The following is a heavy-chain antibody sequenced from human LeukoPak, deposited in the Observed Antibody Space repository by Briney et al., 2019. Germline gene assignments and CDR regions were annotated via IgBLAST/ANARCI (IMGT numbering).Heavy chain of an antibody. CDR2: ISSGSDYT. CDR3: ARSAGRLSPIDD. D-gene: IGHD5/OR15-5a*01. CDR1: GFTFSDYY. Sequence: PGGSLRLSCAASGFTFSDYYMSWIRQAPGKGLEWVSYISSGSDYTNYADAVKGRFAISRDNAKNSLSLQMSSLRAEDTALYFCARSAGRLSPIDDWGQGTLVTVSS. J-gene: IGHJ4*02. V-gene: IGHV3-11*06.